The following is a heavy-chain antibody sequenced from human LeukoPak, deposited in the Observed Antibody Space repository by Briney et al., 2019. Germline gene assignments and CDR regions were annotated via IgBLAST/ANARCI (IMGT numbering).Heavy chain of an antibody. J-gene: IGHJ3*02. CDR3: ARDLTSSGSHNAFDI. Sequence: GGSLRLSRAASGFTVSSNYMSWVRQAPGKGLEWVSVIYSGGSTYYADSVKGRFTISRDNSKNTLYLQMNSLRAEDTAVYYCARDLTSSGSHNAFDIWGQGTMVTVSS. V-gene: IGHV3-53*01. CDR1: GFTVSSNY. D-gene: IGHD1-26*01. CDR2: IYSGGST.